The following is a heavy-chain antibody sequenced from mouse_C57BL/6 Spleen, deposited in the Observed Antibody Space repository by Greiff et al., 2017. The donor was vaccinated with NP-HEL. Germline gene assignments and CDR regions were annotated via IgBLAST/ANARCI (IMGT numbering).Heavy chain of an antibody. Sequence: QVQLQQPGAELVMPGASVKLSCKASGYTFTSYWMHWVKQRPGQGLAWIGEIDPSDSYTNYNQKFKGKSTLTVDKSSSTAYMQLSSLTSEDAAIYYCARGSHAMDYWGQGTSVTVSS. CDR1: GYTFTSYW. V-gene: IGHV1-69*01. CDR2: IDPSDSYT. CDR3: ARGSHAMDY. J-gene: IGHJ4*01. D-gene: IGHD3-1*01.